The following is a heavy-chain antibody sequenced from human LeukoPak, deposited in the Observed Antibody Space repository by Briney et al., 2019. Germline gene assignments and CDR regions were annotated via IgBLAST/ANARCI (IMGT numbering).Heavy chain of an antibody. CDR3: ARVHYSSGYYYWGYYYYYGMDV. D-gene: IGHD3-22*01. Sequence: GGSLRLSCAASGFTFSSYSMNWVRQPPGKGLEWVSSISSSGSYIYYADSVKGRFTISRDNAKNSLYLQMNSLRAEDTAVYYCARVHYSSGYYYWGYYYYYGMDVWGQGTTVTVSS. J-gene: IGHJ6*02. CDR1: GFTFSSYS. CDR2: ISSSGSYI. V-gene: IGHV3-21*01.